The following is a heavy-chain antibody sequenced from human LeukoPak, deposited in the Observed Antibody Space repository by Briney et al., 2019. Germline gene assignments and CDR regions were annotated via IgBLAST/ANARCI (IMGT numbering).Heavy chain of an antibody. CDR1: GFAFSTYW. D-gene: IGHD1-26*01. CDR3: ARGGRGWFDP. V-gene: IGHV3-7*01. CDR2: INQDGRHR. Sequence: GGSLRLSCVASGFAFSTYWMTWVRQAPGKGLEWVANINQDGRHRYFVNSVDGQFSISRDNAKNSLYLQIDSLRADDTAVYYSARGGRGWFDPWGQGTLVTVSS. J-gene: IGHJ5*02.